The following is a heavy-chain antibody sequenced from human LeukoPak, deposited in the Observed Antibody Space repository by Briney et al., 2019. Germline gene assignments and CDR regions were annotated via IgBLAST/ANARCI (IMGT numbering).Heavy chain of an antibody. CDR3: ARGARLLRTANYDY. CDR1: GFTFSSYA. CDR2: ISYDGSNK. J-gene: IGHJ4*02. V-gene: IGHV3-30-3*01. D-gene: IGHD3-22*01. Sequence: GGSLRLSCAASGFTFSSYAMHWVRQAPGKGLEWVAVISYDGSNKYYADSVKGRFTISRDNSKNTLYLQMNSLRAEDTAVYYYARGARLLRTANYDYWGQGTLVTVSS.